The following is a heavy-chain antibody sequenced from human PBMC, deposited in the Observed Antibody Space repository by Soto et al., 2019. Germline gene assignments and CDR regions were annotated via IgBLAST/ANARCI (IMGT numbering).Heavy chain of an antibody. V-gene: IGHV1-58*02. Sequence: SVKVSCKASGFTFTSSAMQWVRQARGQRLEWIGWIVVGSGNTNYAQKFQERVTITRDMSTSTAYMELSSLRSEDTAVYYCAAEVKDYCSGGSCYPEFDYWGQGTLVTVSS. CDR2: IVVGSGNT. D-gene: IGHD2-15*01. CDR3: AAEVKDYCSGGSCYPEFDY. J-gene: IGHJ4*02. CDR1: GFTFTSSA.